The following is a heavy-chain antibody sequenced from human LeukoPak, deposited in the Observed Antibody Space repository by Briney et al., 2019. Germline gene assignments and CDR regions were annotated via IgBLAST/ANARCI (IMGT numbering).Heavy chain of an antibody. V-gene: IGHV4-39*01. CDR3: ARHHLYYFDY. Sequence: SETLSLTCTVSGGSISSSSYYWGWIRQPPGKGLEWIGSIYYSGSTYCNPSLKSRVTISVDTSKNQFSLKLSSVTAADTAVYYCARHHLYYFDYWGQGTLVTVSS. CDR1: GGSISSSSYY. J-gene: IGHJ4*02. CDR2: IYYSGST.